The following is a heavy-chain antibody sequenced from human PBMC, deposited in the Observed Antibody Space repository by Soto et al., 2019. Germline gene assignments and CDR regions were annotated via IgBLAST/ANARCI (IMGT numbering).Heavy chain of an antibody. CDR3: ESLTXNTRYFDY. CDR2: VDYSGGT. J-gene: IGHJ4*02. V-gene: IGHV4-39*01. Sequence: SETLSLTCTVSGGSSSTSNYYWAGIRQPPGKRLDCVGSVDYSGGTYYNPSFRSQVTISVDTSKNKFSLRLTSVTAADTAVYYCESLTXNTRYFDYSGQGTLVTVSS. CDR1: GGSSSTSNYY.